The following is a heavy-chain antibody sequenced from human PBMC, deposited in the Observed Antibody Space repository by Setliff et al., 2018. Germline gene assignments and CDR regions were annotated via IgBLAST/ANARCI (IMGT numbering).Heavy chain of an antibody. CDR1: GFTVSSNY. D-gene: IGHD2-15*01. Sequence: GGSLRLSCAASGFTVSSNYMSWVRQAPGKGLEWVSIIYRGGNTYYADSVKGRFTISRDNSKNTLYLQMNSLRAEDTAVYYCARDTYIAQAFDIWGQGTMVT. CDR3: ARDTYIAQAFDI. V-gene: IGHV3-66*02. J-gene: IGHJ3*02. CDR2: IYRGGNT.